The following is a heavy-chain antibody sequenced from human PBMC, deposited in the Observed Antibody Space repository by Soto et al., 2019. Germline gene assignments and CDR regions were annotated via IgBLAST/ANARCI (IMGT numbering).Heavy chain of an antibody. V-gene: IGHV1-3*01. CDR3: ARGSSYGSGSYPSRD. CDR2: INAGNGNT. D-gene: IGHD3-10*01. J-gene: IGHJ4*02. CDR1: GYTFTSYA. Sequence: ASVKVSCKASGYTFTSYAMHWVRQAPGQRLEWMGWINAGNGNTKYSQKFQGRVTITRDTSASTAYMELSSLRSEDTAVYYCARGSSYGSGSYPSRDWGQGTLVTVSS.